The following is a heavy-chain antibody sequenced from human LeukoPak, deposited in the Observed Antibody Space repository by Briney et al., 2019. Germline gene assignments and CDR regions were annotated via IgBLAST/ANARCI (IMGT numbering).Heavy chain of an antibody. D-gene: IGHD3-3*01. CDR2: ISSSSSYI. Sequence: PGGSLRLSYAASGFTFSSYSMNGGRQAAGKGLEWVSSISSSSSYIYYADSVKGRFTISRDNAKNSLYLQMNSLRAEGTAVYYCARVPLGFLEWSPLFDYWGQGTLVTVSS. CDR3: ARVPLGFLEWSPLFDY. V-gene: IGHV3-21*01. J-gene: IGHJ4*02. CDR1: GFTFSSYS.